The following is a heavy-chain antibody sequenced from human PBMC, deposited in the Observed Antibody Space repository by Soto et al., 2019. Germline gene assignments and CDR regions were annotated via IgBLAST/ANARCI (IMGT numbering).Heavy chain of an antibody. V-gene: IGHV4-39*01. CDR3: ARQRVLSTNMFITSFDP. CDR2: VYYTETT. CDR1: GGSINSSDHF. Sequence: SETLSLTCSLSGGSINSSDHFWGWIRQTPGKGLEWIGSVYYTETTYYNPSLKSPVTISVETSRNTFSLKVNSVTAADTGIYYCARQRVLSTNMFITSFDPWGQGTLVTAPQ. J-gene: IGHJ5*02. D-gene: IGHD3-10*02.